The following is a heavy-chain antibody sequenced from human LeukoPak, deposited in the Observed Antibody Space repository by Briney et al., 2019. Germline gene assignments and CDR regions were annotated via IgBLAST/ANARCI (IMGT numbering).Heavy chain of an antibody. CDR3: ARGNYYDSSGYPDAFDI. J-gene: IGHJ3*02. V-gene: IGHV4-59*01. CDR1: GGSISSYY. Sequence: SSETLSLTCTVSGGSISSYYWSWIRQPPGKGLEWIGYIYYSGSTNYNPSLKSRVTISVDTSKNQFSLKLSSVTAADTAVYYCARGNYYDSSGYPDAFDIWGQGTMVTVSS. D-gene: IGHD3-22*01. CDR2: IYYSGST.